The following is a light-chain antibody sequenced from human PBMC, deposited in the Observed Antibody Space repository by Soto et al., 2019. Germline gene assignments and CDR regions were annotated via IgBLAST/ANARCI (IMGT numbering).Light chain of an antibody. CDR2: PAV. V-gene: IGKV1-39*01. CDR1: QSISSY. J-gene: IGKJ1*01. Sequence: DIQMTQSPFSLSASVGDRVTITCRASQSISSYLNWYQQKPGKPPKLLIYPAVSLQSGIPSRFSAYGSGTDFTLTISSLQPEDFATYYCQQTYSSPQWTFGQGTKVEIK. CDR3: QQTYSSPQWT.